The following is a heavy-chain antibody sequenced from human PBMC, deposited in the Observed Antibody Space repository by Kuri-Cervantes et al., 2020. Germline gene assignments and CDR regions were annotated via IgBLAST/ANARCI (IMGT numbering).Heavy chain of an antibody. V-gene: IGHV3-9*01. CDR1: GFTFDDYA. CDR2: ISWNSGSI. CDR3: TLGTSGWHAH. Sequence: GGSLRLSCAASGFTFDDYAMHWVRQAPGKGLEWVSGISWNSGSIGYADSVKGRFTTSRNSSKNTLHLQMNSLRVEDTAMYYCTLGTSGWHAHWGQGTLVTVSS. D-gene: IGHD6-19*01. J-gene: IGHJ4*02.